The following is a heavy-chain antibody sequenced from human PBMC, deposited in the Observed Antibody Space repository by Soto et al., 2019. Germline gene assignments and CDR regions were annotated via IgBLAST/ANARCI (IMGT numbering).Heavy chain of an antibody. CDR2: INHDSGTL. CDR1: GFTFSRYA. Sequence: EVQLVESGGGLVQPGGSLRLSCAASGFTFSRYAMNWVRQAPGKGLEWVSYINHDSGTLYYADSVKGRFTISRDNANNLLSLQMNSLRADDTAVYYCARDRGYTGYDFAYWGQGTLVTVSS. V-gene: IGHV3-48*01. CDR3: ARDRGYTGYDFAY. J-gene: IGHJ4*02. D-gene: IGHD5-12*01.